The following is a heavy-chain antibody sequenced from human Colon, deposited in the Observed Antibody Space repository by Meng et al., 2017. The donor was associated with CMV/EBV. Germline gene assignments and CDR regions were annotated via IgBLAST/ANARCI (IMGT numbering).Heavy chain of an antibody. Sequence: QITLKEADPTLVKPTQTLTLTCTFSGFSFITDKAGVGWIRHPPGKALEWLGFIYWDDDTRYSPSLKTRLTITRDTSKNQVILTMTNMDPADTATYYCVRRSYSGQDDYWGQGALVTVSS. CDR1: GFSFITDKAG. D-gene: IGHD5-12*01. J-gene: IGHJ4*02. V-gene: IGHV2-5*02. CDR3: VRRSYSGQDDY. CDR2: IYWDDDT.